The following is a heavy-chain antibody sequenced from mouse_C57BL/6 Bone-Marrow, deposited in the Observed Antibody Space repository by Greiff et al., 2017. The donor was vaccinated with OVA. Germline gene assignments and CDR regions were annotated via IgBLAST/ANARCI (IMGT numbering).Heavy chain of an antibody. CDR2: IYPGDGDT. CDR3: ARSGNGSSPAWFAY. J-gene: IGHJ3*01. Sequence: VKVVESGPELVKPGASVKISCKASGYAFSSYWMNWVKQRPGKGLEWIGQIYPGDGDTNYNGKFKGKATLTADKSSSTAYMQLSSLTSEDSAVYFCARSGNGSSPAWFAYWGQGTLVTVSA. CDR1: GYAFSSYW. V-gene: IGHV1-80*01. D-gene: IGHD1-1*01.